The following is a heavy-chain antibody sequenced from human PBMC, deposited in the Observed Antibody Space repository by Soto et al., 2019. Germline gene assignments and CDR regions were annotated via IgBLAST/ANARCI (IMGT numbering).Heavy chain of an antibody. Sequence: GGSLRLCCAVSGFICSSYDMSWVRQAPGKGLEWVSTILVGGSTHYEDSVKGRFTISRDNSKNTLYLQMNSLRAEDTAVYYCAKSGFYYDILTGARNGYYFDYWGQGTLVTVSS. CDR2: ILVGGST. V-gene: IGHV3-23*01. D-gene: IGHD3-9*01. CDR3: AKSGFYYDILTGARNGYYFDY. J-gene: IGHJ4*02. CDR1: GFICSSYD.